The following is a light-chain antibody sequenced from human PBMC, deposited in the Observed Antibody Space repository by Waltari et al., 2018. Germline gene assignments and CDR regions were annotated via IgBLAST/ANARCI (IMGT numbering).Light chain of an antibody. V-gene: IGLV3-19*01. CDR2: DKN. CDR3: HARDASGVGGS. J-gene: IGLJ2*01. CDR1: SLRSYY. Sequence: SSHLTPDPAVSVALGQTVRITCQGDSLRSYYASWYQHRPGQAPILVMYDKNNRPSGVPDRFSGSNSHNTASLTITGAQAEDEAAYYCHARDASGVGGSFGGGTKLTVL.